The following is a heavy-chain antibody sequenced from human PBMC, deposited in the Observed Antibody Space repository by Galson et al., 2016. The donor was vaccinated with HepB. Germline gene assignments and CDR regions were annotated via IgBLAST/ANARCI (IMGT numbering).Heavy chain of an antibody. CDR1: AGSISSGGYH. D-gene: IGHD2-21*01. CDR2: IYYSGST. V-gene: IGHV4-31*01. J-gene: IGHJ5*02. CDR3: ARVGRGDPRWFGP. Sequence: TLSLTCTVSAGSISSGGYHWSWIRQHPGKGLEWIGYIYYSGSTYYNPSLKSPVTISLDTSKNQFSLNLSSVTAADTAVYYCARVGRGDPRWFGPWGQGTLATVSS.